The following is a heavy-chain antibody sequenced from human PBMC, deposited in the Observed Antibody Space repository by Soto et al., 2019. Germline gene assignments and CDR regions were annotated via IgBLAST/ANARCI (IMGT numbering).Heavy chain of an antibody. D-gene: IGHD6-6*01. CDR2: INAHSGGT. CDR3: AKDLTRQLAYWLDP. Sequence: ASVKVSCKASGFSFTGYYIHWLRQAPGQGLEWMGWINAHSGGTEYAQKFQGRVTLTRDTSIATAYLALTSLTSDDTALYYCAKDLTRQLAYWLDPWGQGTQVTVSS. J-gene: IGHJ5*02. V-gene: IGHV1-2*02. CDR1: GFSFTGYY.